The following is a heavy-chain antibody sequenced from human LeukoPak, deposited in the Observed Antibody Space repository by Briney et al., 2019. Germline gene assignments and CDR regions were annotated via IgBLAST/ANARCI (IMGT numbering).Heavy chain of an antibody. V-gene: IGHV3-15*01. J-gene: IGHJ3*02. D-gene: IGHD1-26*01. CDR2: IKSKTDGGTT. Sequence: GGSLRLSCAASGFTFSNAWMSWVRQAPGKGLEWVGRIKSKTDGGTTDYAAPVKGRFTISRDDSKNTLYLQMNSLKTEDTAVYYCTTDLLGGSYSDDAFDIWGQGTMVTVSS. CDR3: TTDLLGGSYSDDAFDI. CDR1: GFTFSNAW.